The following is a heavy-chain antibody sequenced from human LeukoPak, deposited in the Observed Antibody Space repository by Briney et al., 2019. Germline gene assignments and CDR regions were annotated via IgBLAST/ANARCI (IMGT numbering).Heavy chain of an antibody. CDR2: INLNSGGT. Sequence: GASVKVSCKASRYTFTGYYMHWVRQAPGQGLEWMGWINLNSGGTNYAQRFQGWVTMTRDTSISTAYMELSRLRSDDTAVYYCARAADCSSTSCYEEYFQHWGQGTLVTVSS. CDR3: ARAADCSSTSCYEEYFQH. D-gene: IGHD2-2*01. J-gene: IGHJ1*01. CDR1: RYTFTGYY. V-gene: IGHV1-2*04.